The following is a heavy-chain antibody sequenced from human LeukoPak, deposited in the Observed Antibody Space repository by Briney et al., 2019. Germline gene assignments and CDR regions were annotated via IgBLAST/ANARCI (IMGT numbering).Heavy chain of an antibody. V-gene: IGHV4-39*07. J-gene: IGHJ5*02. CDR3: ARVVTASSGWFDP. CDR2: IYYSGST. CDR1: GGSISSSSYY. D-gene: IGHD2-21*02. Sequence: SETLSLTRTVSGGSISSSSYYWGWIRQPPGKGLEWIGSIYYSGSTYYNPSLKSRVTISVDTSKNQFSLKLSSVTAADTAVYYCARVVTASSGWFDPWGQGTLVTVSS.